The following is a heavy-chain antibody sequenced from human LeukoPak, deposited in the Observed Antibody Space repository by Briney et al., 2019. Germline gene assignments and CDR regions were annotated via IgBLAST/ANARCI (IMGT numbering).Heavy chain of an antibody. CDR3: ARETGTTSVDYYMDV. V-gene: IGHV1-46*01. CDR2: INPSGGST. CDR1: GYTFTSYY. D-gene: IGHD1-7*01. J-gene: IGHJ6*03. Sequence: ASVKVSCKASGYTFTSYYMHWVRQAPGQGLEWMGIINPSGGSTSYAQKFQGRVTMTRDTSTSTVYMELSSLRSEDTAVYYCARETGTTSVDYYMDVWRKGTTVTVSS.